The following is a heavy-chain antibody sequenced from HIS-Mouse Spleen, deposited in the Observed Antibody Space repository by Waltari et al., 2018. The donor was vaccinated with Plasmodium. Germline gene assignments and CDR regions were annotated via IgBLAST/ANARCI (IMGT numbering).Heavy chain of an antibody. CDR3: ARGPGYSSGWYYFDY. CDR2: INHSGST. V-gene: IGHV4-34*01. D-gene: IGHD6-19*01. CDR1: GVSFSGYY. J-gene: IGHJ4*02. Sequence: QVQLQQRGAGLLKPSETLSLTCAVSGVSFSGYYWSWIRQPPGKGLEWIGEINHSGSTNYNPSLKSRVTISVDTSKNQFSLKLSSVTAADTAVYYCARGPGYSSGWYYFDYWGQGTLVTVSS.